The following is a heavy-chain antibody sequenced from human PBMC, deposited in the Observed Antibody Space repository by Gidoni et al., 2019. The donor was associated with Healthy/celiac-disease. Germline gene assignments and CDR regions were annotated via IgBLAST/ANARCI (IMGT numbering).Heavy chain of an antibody. J-gene: IGHJ6*02. CDR2: IIPIFGTA. CDR3: ARINVDTAMPFSAQGTYYYGMDV. CDR1: GGTFSSYA. D-gene: IGHD5-18*01. V-gene: IGHV1-69*01. Sequence: QVQLVQSGAEVKKPGSSVKVSCQASGGTFSSYAIRWVRPAPGQGLEWMGGIIPIFGTATYAQKFQGRVTITADESTSTAYMELRSLRSEDTAVYYCARINVDTAMPFSAQGTYYYGMDVWGQGTTVTVSS.